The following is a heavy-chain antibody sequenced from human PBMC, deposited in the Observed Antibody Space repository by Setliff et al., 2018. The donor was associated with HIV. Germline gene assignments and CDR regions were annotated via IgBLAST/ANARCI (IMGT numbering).Heavy chain of an antibody. Sequence: GGSLRLSCAASGFTFSSYAMSWVRQAPGKGLEWVSAISGSGGSTYYADSVKGRFTISRDNSKNTLYLQMNSLRAEDTALYHCARGYSGRSGGYYYYGMDVWGQGTTVTVSS. CDR2: ISGSGGST. D-gene: IGHD1-26*01. CDR1: GFTFSSYA. J-gene: IGHJ6*02. V-gene: IGHV3-23*01. CDR3: ARGYSGRSGGYYYYGMDV.